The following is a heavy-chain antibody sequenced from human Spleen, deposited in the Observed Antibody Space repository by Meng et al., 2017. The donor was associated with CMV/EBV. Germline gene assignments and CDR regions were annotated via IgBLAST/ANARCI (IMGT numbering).Heavy chain of an antibody. D-gene: IGHD2-15*01. CDR2: IYYSGST. J-gene: IGHJ6*02. Sequence: ESLKISCTVSGGSISSSGYYWGWIRQPPGKGLEWIASIYYSGSTYYYPSLKSRVTISADKAKNQFSLKLSSMTAADTAVYYCAREVVVLSRLDVWGQGTTVTVSS. CDR1: GGSISSSGYY. CDR3: AREVVVLSRLDV. V-gene: IGHV4-39*07.